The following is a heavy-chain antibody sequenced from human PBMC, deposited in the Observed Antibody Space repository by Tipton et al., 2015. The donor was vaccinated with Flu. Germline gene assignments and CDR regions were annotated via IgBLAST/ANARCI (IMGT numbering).Heavy chain of an antibody. V-gene: IGHV4-61*02. D-gene: IGHD1-1*01. CDR3: ARRVPEVPANYFDY. J-gene: IGHJ4*02. Sequence: TLSLTCTVSGDSISSSTYYWGWIRQPAGKGLEWIGRIYTDESTNYNPSLKSRVTMSIDTSKNQFSLKLNSMTAADTAVYYCARRVPEVPANYFDYWGQGILVTVSS. CDR1: GDSISSSTYY. CDR2: IYTDEST.